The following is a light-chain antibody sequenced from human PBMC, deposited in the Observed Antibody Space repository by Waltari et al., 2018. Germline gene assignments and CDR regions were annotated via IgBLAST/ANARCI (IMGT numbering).Light chain of an antibody. CDR1: QSVSRA. CDR2: GTS. V-gene: IGKV3-20*01. J-gene: IGKJ1*01. CDR3: QQHGTLPAT. Sequence: EIVLTQSPGTLSLSPGERATLSCRASQSVSRALAWYQQKPGQAPRLLIYGTSNRATGIPDRFSGSGSGTDFSLTISRLEPEDVAVYYCQQHGTLPATFGQGTKVEIK.